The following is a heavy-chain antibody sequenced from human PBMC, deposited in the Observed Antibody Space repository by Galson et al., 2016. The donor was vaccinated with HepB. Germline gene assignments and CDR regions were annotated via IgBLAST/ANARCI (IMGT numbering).Heavy chain of an antibody. CDR2: ISGTSTYI. Sequence: SLRLSCAASGFTFNTYSMNWVRQAPGKGLEWVSSISGTSTYIYYADSVKGRFTISRDNAKNSLYLQMKNVRAEDTAVYYCARDLRGMIRFFDWSTHFYSWGQGTLVTVSS. CDR1: GFTFNTYS. CDR3: ARDLRGMIRFFDWSTHFYS. J-gene: IGHJ4*02. V-gene: IGHV3-21*01. D-gene: IGHD3-9*01.